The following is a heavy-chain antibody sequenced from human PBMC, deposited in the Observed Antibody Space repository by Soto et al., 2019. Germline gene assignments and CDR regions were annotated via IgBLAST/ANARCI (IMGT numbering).Heavy chain of an antibody. CDR2: INPSGGST. D-gene: IGHD3-10*01. V-gene: IGHV1-46*01. CDR1: GYTFTSYY. Sequence: GASVKISSKASGYTFTSYYIHWVLQSRGQGLELMGIINPSGGSTSYAQKLQGRVTMTRDTSTSTVYMELSSLRSEGTAVYYCARDLVEGAARGVIINTAYSYYYRMDVWRQRTTVSVSS. CDR3: ARDLVEGAARGVIINTAYSYYYRMDV. J-gene: IGHJ6*02.